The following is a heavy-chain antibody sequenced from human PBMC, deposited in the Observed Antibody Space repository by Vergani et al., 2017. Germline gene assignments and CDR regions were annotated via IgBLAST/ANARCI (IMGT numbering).Heavy chain of an antibody. CDR1: GYTLTELS. J-gene: IGHJ3*02. D-gene: IGHD3-10*01. V-gene: IGHV1-24*01. Sequence: QVQLVQSGAEVKKPGASVKVSCKVSGYTLTELSMHWVRQAPGKGLEWMGGFDPEDGETIYAQKVQGRVNMTEDTSTDTAYMELSSLRSEDTAVYYCATEPIRITMVRGVIIRGGLHDAFDIWGQGTMVTVSS. CDR2: FDPEDGET. CDR3: ATEPIRITMVRGVIIRGGLHDAFDI.